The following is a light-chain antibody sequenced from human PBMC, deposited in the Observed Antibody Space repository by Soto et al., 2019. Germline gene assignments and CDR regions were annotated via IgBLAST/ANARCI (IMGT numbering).Light chain of an antibody. J-gene: IGLJ2*01. CDR2: GNT. CDR1: TSNIGSNT. V-gene: IGLV1-44*01. CDR3: QSYDSSLTVV. Sequence: QSVLTQPPSASGTAGQRVTISCSGSTSNIGSNTVNWYQQLPGTAPRTLIYGNTDRPSGVPDRFSASKSGTSASLDITGLQAEDEAEYFCQSYDSSLTVVFGGGTKVTVL.